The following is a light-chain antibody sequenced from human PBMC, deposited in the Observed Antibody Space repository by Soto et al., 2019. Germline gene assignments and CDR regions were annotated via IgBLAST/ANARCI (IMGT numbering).Light chain of an antibody. CDR3: CSYAGTYTYV. V-gene: IGLV2-11*01. Sequence: QSALTHPRSVSGSPGQSVTISCTGTSSDVGGYNYVSWYQQHPGKAPKLMIYDVNKRPSGVPDRFSGSKSGSTASLTISGLQSEDEADYFCCSYAGTYTYVFATGTKVTVL. J-gene: IGLJ1*01. CDR1: SSDVGGYNY. CDR2: DVN.